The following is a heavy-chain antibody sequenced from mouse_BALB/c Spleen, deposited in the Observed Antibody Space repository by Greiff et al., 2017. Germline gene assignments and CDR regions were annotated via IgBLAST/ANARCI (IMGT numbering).Heavy chain of an antibody. CDR1: GFNIKDTY. CDR2: IDPANGNT. J-gene: IGHJ1*01. V-gene: IGHV14-3*02. D-gene: IGHD2-4*01. Sequence: EVQLQQSGAELVKPGASVKLSCTASGFNIKDTYMHWVKQRPEQGLEWIGRIDPANGNTKYDPKFQGKATITADTSSNTAYLQLSSLTSEDTAVYYCARGLRPFYWYFDVWGAGTTVTVSS. CDR3: ARGLRPFYWYFDV.